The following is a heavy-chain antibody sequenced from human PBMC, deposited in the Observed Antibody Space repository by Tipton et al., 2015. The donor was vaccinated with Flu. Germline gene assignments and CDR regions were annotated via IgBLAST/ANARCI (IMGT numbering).Heavy chain of an antibody. CDR1: GYSFTTYW. CDR2: IYPTDSET. V-gene: IGHV5-51*03. D-gene: IGHD2-21*01. J-gene: IGHJ6*02. Sequence: QLVQSGAELKKSGESLRNYCKASGYSFTTYWIGWVRQTPGKGLEWMAMIYPTDSETRYSPSFQGQVLISADKSISTTYLLWSSLKASDTAMYYCVRILWKIDDYYYGMDVWGQGTTVTVSS. CDR3: VRILWKIDDYYYGMDV.